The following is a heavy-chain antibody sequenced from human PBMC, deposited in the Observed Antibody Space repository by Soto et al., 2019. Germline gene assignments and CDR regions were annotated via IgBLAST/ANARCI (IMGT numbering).Heavy chain of an antibody. CDR3: AYRQDYRLSWDSGWLDP. V-gene: IGHV2-5*02. CDR1: GFSLSTSGVG. Sequence: GSGPTLVNPTQTLTLTCTFSGFSLSTSGVGVGWIRQPPGKALEWLALIYWDDDKRYSPSLNTRLTIFKDTSKNQVLLIMTNMQPVDTATYYCAYRQDYRLSWDSGWLDPWSQGTLVTVSS. D-gene: IGHD1-26*01. J-gene: IGHJ5*02. CDR2: IYWDDDK.